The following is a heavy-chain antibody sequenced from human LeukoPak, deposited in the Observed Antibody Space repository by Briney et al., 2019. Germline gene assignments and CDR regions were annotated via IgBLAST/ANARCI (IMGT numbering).Heavy chain of an antibody. CDR3: ARVRDGYNSKGFDY. D-gene: IGHD5-24*01. J-gene: IGHJ4*02. CDR1: RYTFTNYY. V-gene: IGHV1-46*01. CDR2: INPSGGST. Sequence: GGSVKVSCKASRYTFTNYYMHWVRQAPGQGLEWMGLINPSGGSTSYAQKFQGRVTMTRDTSTSTVYMELSRLRSDDTAVYFCARVRDGYNSKGFDYWGQGTLVTVSS.